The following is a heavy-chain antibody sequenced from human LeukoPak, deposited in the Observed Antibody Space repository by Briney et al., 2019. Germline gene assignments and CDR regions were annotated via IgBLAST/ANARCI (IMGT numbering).Heavy chain of an antibody. CDR1: GGSISSYY. V-gene: IGHV4-59*01. Sequence: SETPSLTCTVSGGSISSYYWSWIRQPPGKGLEWIGYIYYSGSTNYNPSLKSRVTISVDTSKNQFSLKLSSVTAADTAVYYCAREWRAKYYYDSSGLDYWGQGTLVTVSS. J-gene: IGHJ4*02. D-gene: IGHD3-22*01. CDR2: IYYSGST. CDR3: AREWRAKYYYDSSGLDY.